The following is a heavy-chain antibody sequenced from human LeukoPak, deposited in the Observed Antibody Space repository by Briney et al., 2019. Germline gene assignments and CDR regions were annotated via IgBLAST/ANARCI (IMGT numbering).Heavy chain of an antibody. V-gene: IGHV3-30*09. Sequence: GGSLRLSCAASGFSFSSYSIHWVRQAPGKGLEWVAVISSDGNSKNFALSVKGRFAISRDNAKNSLYLQMNTLRVEDTAVFYCARGRFSYDSTGYSSFYYWGQGTLVTVSS. CDR1: GFSFSSYS. D-gene: IGHD3-22*01. CDR2: ISSDGNSK. CDR3: ARGRFSYDSTGYSSFYY. J-gene: IGHJ4*02.